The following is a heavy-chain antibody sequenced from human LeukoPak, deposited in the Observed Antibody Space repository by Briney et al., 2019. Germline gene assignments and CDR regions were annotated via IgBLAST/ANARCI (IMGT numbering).Heavy chain of an antibody. CDR2: IRGSGGGT. V-gene: IGHV3-23*01. CDR1: GFTFSNYG. Sequence: GGSLRLSCAASGFTFSNYGMSWVRQAPGKGLEWVSIIRGSGGGTYYADSVKGRFTISRDNSKNTVYLQMNSLRAEDTAVYYCVKARMPHCGTDCLESWGQGTLVTVSS. D-gene: IGHD2-21*02. CDR3: VKARMPHCGTDCLES. J-gene: IGHJ4*02.